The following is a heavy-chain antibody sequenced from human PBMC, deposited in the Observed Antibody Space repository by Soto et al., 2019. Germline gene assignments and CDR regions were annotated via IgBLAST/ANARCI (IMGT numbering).Heavy chain of an antibody. CDR3: ARQVDKGIASALGWFDP. V-gene: IGHV4-39*01. Sequence: SETLSLTCTASGGSISSSSYYWGWIRQPPGKGLEWIGSIYYSGSTYYNPSLKSRVTISVDTSKNQFSLKLSSVTAADTAVYYCARQVDKGIASALGWFDPWRQVTLFTVSS. D-gene: IGHD6-13*01. CDR2: IYYSGST. CDR1: GGSISSSSYY. J-gene: IGHJ5*02.